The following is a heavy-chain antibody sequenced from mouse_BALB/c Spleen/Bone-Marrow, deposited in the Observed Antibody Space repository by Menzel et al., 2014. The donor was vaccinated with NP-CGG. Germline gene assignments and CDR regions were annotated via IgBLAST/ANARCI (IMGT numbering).Heavy chain of an antibody. CDR1: GYTFSSYW. CDR2: ILPGSGST. V-gene: IGHV1-9*01. J-gene: IGHJ3*01. D-gene: IGHD2-1*01. CDR3: AREDGNHVGFAY. Sequence: VQGAESGAELMKPGASVKISCKATGYTFSSYWIERVKQRPGHGLEWIGEILPGSGSTNYNEKFKGKPTFTADTSSNTAYMQLSSLTSEDSAVYYCAREDGNHVGFAYWGQGTLVTVSA.